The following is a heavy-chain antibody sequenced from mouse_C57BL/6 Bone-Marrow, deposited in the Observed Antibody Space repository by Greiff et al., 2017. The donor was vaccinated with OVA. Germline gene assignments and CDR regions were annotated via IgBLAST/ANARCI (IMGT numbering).Heavy chain of an antibody. Sequence: EVKLMESGGDLVKPGGSLKLSCAASGFTFSSYGMPWVRQTPDKRLEWVATISSGGSYTYYPDSVKGRFTISRDNAKNTLYLQMSSLKSEDTAMYYCAGPYYGSSAGFAYWGQGTLVTVSA. D-gene: IGHD1-1*01. CDR1: GFTFSSYG. CDR3: AGPYYGSSAGFAY. V-gene: IGHV5-6*01. CDR2: ISSGGSYT. J-gene: IGHJ3*01.